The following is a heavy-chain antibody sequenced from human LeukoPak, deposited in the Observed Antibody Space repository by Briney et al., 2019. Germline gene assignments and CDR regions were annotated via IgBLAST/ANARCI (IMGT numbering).Heavy chain of an antibody. J-gene: IGHJ6*03. D-gene: IGHD6-6*01. Sequence: SETLSLTCTVSGGSISTYFWSWIRQPPGKGLEWIGYIYYSGSTNYNPSLKSRVTISLDTSKNQFSLKLSSVTAADTAVYYCAREYSSSVYSSSGYYYYMDVWGKGTTVTVSS. CDR1: GGSISTYF. CDR2: IYYSGST. CDR3: AREYSSSVYSSSGYYYYMDV. V-gene: IGHV4-59*12.